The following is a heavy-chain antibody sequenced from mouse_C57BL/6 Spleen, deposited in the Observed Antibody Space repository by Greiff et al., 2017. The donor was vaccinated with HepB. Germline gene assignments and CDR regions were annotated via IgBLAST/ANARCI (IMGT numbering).Heavy chain of an antibody. Sequence: QVQLQQPGAELVKPGASVKLSCKASGYTFTSYWMHWVKQRPGQGLEWIGMIHPNSGSTNYNEKFKSKATLTVDKSSSTAYMQLSSLTSEDSAVYYCARPYYSKGFAYWGQGTLVTVSA. CDR2: IHPNSGST. J-gene: IGHJ3*01. CDR3: ARPYYSKGFAY. CDR1: GYTFTSYW. V-gene: IGHV1-64*01. D-gene: IGHD2-5*01.